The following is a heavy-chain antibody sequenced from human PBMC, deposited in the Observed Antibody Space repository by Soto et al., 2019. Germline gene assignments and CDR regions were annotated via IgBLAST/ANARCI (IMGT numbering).Heavy chain of an antibody. CDR3: ARASPGYCGSTSCYSVPSEGPFDP. D-gene: IGHD2-2*01. J-gene: IGHJ5*02. CDR1: GGSFSGYY. CDR2: INHSGST. Sequence: SETLSLTCAVYGGSFSGYYWSWIRQPPGKGLEWIGEINHSGSTNYNPSLKSRITISVDTSKNQFSLKLTSVTAADTAVYYCARASPGYCGSTSCYSVPSEGPFDPWGQGTLVTVSS. V-gene: IGHV4-34*01.